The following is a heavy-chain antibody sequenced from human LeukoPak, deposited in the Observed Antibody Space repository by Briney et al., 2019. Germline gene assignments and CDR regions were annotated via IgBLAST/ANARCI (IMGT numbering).Heavy chain of an antibody. CDR2: ISYDGSNK. CDR3: ARDGDYGGQYYFDY. J-gene: IGHJ4*02. Sequence: GGSLRLSCAASGFTFSSYAMHWVRQAPGKGLEWVAVISYDGSNKYYADSVKGRFTISRDNSKNTLYLQMNSLRAEDTAVYYCARDGDYGGQYYFDYWGQGTLVTVSS. V-gene: IGHV3-30*04. CDR1: GFTFSSYA. D-gene: IGHD4-23*01.